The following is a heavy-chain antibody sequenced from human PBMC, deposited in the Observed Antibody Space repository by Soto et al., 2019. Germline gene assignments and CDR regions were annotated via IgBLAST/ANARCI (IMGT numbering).Heavy chain of an antibody. CDR3: ARKTDGYNPFDD. V-gene: IGHV4-28*01. J-gene: IGHJ4*02. D-gene: IGHD5-18*01. CDR1: GYSISSSNW. CDR2: IYSSRRN. Sequence: QVQLQESGPRLVKPSDTLSLSCAVSGYSISSSNWWGWIRQPPGKGLEWIGYIYSSRRNHFNPSLKSRVTMSVDTSKNQFSLKLSSVTAVDTAMYYFARKTDGYNPFDDWGQGTPVTVSS.